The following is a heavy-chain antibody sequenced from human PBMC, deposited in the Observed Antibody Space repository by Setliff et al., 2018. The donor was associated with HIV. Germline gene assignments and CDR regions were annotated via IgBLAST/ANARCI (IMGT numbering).Heavy chain of an antibody. CDR3: ARVFGVRQAFDN. Sequence: ASVKVSCKASGYTFSDYFIHWVQQAPGQGLEWMGWIHPNRGGTNYAQKFQGRVTMTRDTSITTAYMELSRLSSDDTAVYYCARVFGVRQAFDNWGQGTLVTVSS. V-gene: IGHV1-2*02. CDR2: IHPNRGGT. CDR1: GYTFSDYF. J-gene: IGHJ4*02. D-gene: IGHD3-10*02.